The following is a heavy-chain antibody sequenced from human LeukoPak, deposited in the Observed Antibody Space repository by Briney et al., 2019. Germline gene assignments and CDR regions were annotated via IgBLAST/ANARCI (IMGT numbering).Heavy chain of an antibody. D-gene: IGHD3-10*01. CDR3: ARENVIYGSGKWYFDY. J-gene: IGHJ4*02. Sequence: SVKVSCKASGGTFSSYAISWVRQAPGQGLEWMGGIIPIFGTANYVQKFQGRVTITADESTSTAYMELSSLRSEDTAVYYCARENVIYGSGKWYFDYWGQGTLVTVSS. CDR1: GGTFSSYA. V-gene: IGHV1-69*13. CDR2: IIPIFGTA.